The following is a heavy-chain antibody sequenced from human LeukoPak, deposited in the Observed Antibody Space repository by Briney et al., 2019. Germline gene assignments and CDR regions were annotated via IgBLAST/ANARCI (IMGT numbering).Heavy chain of an antibody. Sequence: GGSLRLSCAASGFTFSSYSMNWVRQAPGKGLEWVSSISSSSSYIYYADSVKGRFTISRDNAKNSLYLQMNSLRAEDTAVYYCARRIAAAGPYDYGMDVWGQGTLVTVSS. CDR2: ISSSSSYI. V-gene: IGHV3-21*01. CDR1: GFTFSSYS. J-gene: IGHJ6*02. CDR3: ARRIAAAGPYDYGMDV. D-gene: IGHD6-13*01.